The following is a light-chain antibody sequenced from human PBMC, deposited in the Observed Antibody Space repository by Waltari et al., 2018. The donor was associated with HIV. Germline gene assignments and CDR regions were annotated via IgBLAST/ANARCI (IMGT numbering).Light chain of an antibody. Sequence: QSALTQPPSAPGSPGQSVTASCTRTSSATGSFNYVSWYQQHPGQAPKLLIYDVNKRPSGVPDRFSASKSGATASLTVSGLLAEDEADYYCAAYAGNNIVIFGGGTKVTV. CDR2: DVN. J-gene: IGLJ2*01. CDR3: AAYAGNNIVI. CDR1: SSATGSFNY. V-gene: IGLV2-8*01.